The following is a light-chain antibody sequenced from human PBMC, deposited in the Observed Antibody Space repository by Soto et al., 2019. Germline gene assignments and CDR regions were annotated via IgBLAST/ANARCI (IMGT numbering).Light chain of an antibody. Sequence: DIQMTQSPSSLSASVGDRVTITCRASQSISSNLNWYQQKPGKAPKLLIYAASTMQSVVPSSFSGSGSGKYFTLTISSLQPEDFVTYYCQQSNSTLGTFGQGTKVEIK. CDR2: AAS. V-gene: IGKV1-39*01. CDR1: QSISSN. CDR3: QQSNSTLGT. J-gene: IGKJ1*01.